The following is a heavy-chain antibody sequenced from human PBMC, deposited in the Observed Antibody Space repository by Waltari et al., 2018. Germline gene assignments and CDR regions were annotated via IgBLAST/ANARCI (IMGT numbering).Heavy chain of an antibody. CDR3: ARHTSTASSVGAQFDY. J-gene: IGHJ4*02. CDR2: IDHSGST. CDR1: GYSISSGYY. D-gene: IGHD1-26*01. V-gene: IGHV4-38-2*01. Sequence: QVQLQESGPGLVKPSETLSLTCAVSGYSISSGYYWVWIRQPPGKGLEWIGSIDHSGSTYYNPSLRRRVTISVDTPKSPFSLKLSCVTAADTAGYYCARHTSTASSVGAQFDYWGQGSLVTVSS.